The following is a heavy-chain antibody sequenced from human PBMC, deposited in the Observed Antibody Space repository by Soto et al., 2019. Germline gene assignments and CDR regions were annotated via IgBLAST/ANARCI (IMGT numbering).Heavy chain of an antibody. Sequence: PSETLSLTCTVSGGSISSGDYYWSWIRQPPGKGLEWIGYIYYSGSTYYNPSLKSRVTISVDTSKNQFSLKLSSVTAADAAVYYCARDYSYSDLDNWFDPWGQGTLVTVSS. CDR3: ARDYSYSDLDNWFDP. D-gene: IGHD1-26*01. CDR1: GGSISSGDYY. V-gene: IGHV4-30-4*01. J-gene: IGHJ5*02. CDR2: IYYSGST.